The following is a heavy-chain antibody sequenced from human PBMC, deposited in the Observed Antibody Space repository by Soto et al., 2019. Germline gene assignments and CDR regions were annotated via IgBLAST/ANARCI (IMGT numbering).Heavy chain of an antibody. CDR3: AVLFHFGSRYSGSPP. CDR1: GFTFDDYG. CDR2: INWNGGST. Sequence: GGSLRLSCAASGFTFDDYGMSWVRQAPGKGLEWVSGINWNGGSTGYANSLKGRFNNSRDNAKNSLYLQMTSLRAEDTALYHCAVLFHFGSRYSGSPPWGQGTLVTVSS. D-gene: IGHD1-26*01. V-gene: IGHV3-20*01. J-gene: IGHJ5*02.